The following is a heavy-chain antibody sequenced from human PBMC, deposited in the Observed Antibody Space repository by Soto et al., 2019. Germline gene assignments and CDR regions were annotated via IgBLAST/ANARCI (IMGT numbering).Heavy chain of an antibody. V-gene: IGHV3-33*01. CDR1: GFTFSSYG. Sequence: GGSLRLSCAASGFTFSSYGMHWVRQAPGKGLEWVAVIWYDGSNKYYADSVKGRFTISRDNSKNTLYLQMNSLRAEDTAVYYCLSDPGYSSSWSTFDDAFDIWGQGTMVTVSS. CDR3: LSDPGYSSSWSTFDDAFDI. CDR2: IWYDGSNK. J-gene: IGHJ3*02. D-gene: IGHD6-13*01.